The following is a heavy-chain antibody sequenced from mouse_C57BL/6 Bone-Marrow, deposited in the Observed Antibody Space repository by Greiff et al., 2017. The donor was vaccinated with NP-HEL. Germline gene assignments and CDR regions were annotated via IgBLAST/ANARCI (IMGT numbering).Heavy chain of an antibody. J-gene: IGHJ1*03. D-gene: IGHD2-3*01. V-gene: IGHV1-64*01. Sequence: QVQLQQPGAELVKPGASVKLSCKASGYTFTSYWMHWVKQRPGQDLEWIGMIHPNSGSTNYNEKFKSKATLTVDKSSSTAYMQLSSLTSEDSAVYYCARGGYYDYFDVWGTGTTVTVSS. CDR1: GYTFTSYW. CDR3: ARGGYYDYFDV. CDR2: IHPNSGST.